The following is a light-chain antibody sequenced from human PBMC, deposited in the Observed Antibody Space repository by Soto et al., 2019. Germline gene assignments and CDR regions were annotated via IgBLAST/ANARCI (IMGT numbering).Light chain of an antibody. V-gene: IGLV2-14*01. CDR3: SPYTSSSTLYV. CDR1: SSDVGGYNY. Sequence: QSVLTQPPSVSGSPGQSITISCTGTSSDVGGYNYVSWYQQHPGKAPKLMIYDVSNRPSGVSNRFSGSKSGNTASLTISGLQAEDESDYYCSPYTSSSTLYVFGTGTKVTVL. J-gene: IGLJ1*01. CDR2: DVS.